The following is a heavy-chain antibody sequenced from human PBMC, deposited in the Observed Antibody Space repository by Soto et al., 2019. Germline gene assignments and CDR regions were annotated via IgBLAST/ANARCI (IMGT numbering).Heavy chain of an antibody. CDR2: ISGSGGST. CDR3: ANTLDFTYYDFWSGSYGMDV. V-gene: IGHV3-23*01. Sequence: LRLSCAASGFTFSSYAMSWVRQAPGKGLEWVSAISGSGGSTYYADSVKGRFTISRDNSKNTLYLQMNSLRAEDTAVYYCANTLDFTYYDFWSGSYGMDVWGQGTTVTVSS. J-gene: IGHJ6*02. D-gene: IGHD3-3*01. CDR1: GFTFSSYA.